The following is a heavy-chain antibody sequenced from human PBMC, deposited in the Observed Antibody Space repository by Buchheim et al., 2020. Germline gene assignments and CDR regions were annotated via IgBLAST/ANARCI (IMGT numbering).Heavy chain of an antibody. CDR3: ARVQAGVPYYYDSSGFYP. D-gene: IGHD3-22*01. J-gene: IGHJ5*02. CDR2: ISYSGNT. CDR1: GDSISSDDCY. Sequence: QVQLRESGPGLVKPSEPLSLTCTVSGDSISSDDCYWSWIRQHPGKGLEWIGYISYSGNTYYNPSLKCRVTISIDTSQNHFSLKLRSVTAADTAVYYCARVQAGVPYYYDSSGFYPWGQGAL. V-gene: IGHV4-31*03.